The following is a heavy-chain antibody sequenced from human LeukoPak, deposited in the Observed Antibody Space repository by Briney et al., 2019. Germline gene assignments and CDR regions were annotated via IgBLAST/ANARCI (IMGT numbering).Heavy chain of an antibody. Sequence: GGSLRLSCAASGFTFGSYAMHWVRQAPGKGLEWVSGITRNSGNICYADSVRGRFTISRDNAKNSLYLQMNSLRAEDMALYYCAKSHRRLGDLSLKIFFDYWGQRTPVTV. CDR3: AKSHRRLGDLSLKIFFDY. CDR1: GFTFGSYA. D-gene: IGHD3-16*02. V-gene: IGHV3-9*03. J-gene: IGHJ4*02. CDR2: ITRNSGNI.